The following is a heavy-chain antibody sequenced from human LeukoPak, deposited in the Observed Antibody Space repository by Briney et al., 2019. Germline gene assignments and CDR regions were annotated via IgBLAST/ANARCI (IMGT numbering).Heavy chain of an antibody. Sequence: PGGSLRLSCAASGFTFSNFAMSWVRQAPGKGLEWVSFISYSGSNMYYADSVKGRFTISRDNAKNSLYLQMDSLRADDTAVYYCARDKDWAFDYWGQGTLVTVSS. CDR1: GFTFSNFA. J-gene: IGHJ4*02. CDR2: ISYSGSNM. D-gene: IGHD3/OR15-3a*01. CDR3: ARDKDWAFDY. V-gene: IGHV3-48*01.